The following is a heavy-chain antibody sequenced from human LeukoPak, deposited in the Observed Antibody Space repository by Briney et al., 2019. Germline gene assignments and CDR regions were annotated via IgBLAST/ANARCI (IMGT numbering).Heavy chain of an antibody. J-gene: IGHJ6*02. D-gene: IGHD1-26*01. CDR3: ARHDNTGSYYYYGMDV. Sequence: ASVKVSCKASGGTFSSYAISWVRQAPGQGLEWMGRIIPILGIANYAQKFQGRVTITADKSTSTAYMELSSLRSEDTAVYYCARHDNTGSYYYYGMDVWGQGTTVTVSS. CDR1: GGTFSSYA. V-gene: IGHV1-69*04. CDR2: IIPILGIA.